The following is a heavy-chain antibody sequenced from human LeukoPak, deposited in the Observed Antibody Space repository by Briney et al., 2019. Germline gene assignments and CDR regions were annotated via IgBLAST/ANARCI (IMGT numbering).Heavy chain of an antibody. CDR2: ISAYNGNT. Sequence: ASVKVSCKASGYTFTSYGIGWVRQAPGQGLERMGWISAYNGNTNYAQKLQGRVTMTTDTSTSTAYMELRSLRSDDTAVYYCARGRIAAAGTGGDYYMDVWGKGTTVTVSS. V-gene: IGHV1-18*01. CDR1: GYTFTSYG. D-gene: IGHD6-13*01. CDR3: ARGRIAAAGTGGDYYMDV. J-gene: IGHJ6*03.